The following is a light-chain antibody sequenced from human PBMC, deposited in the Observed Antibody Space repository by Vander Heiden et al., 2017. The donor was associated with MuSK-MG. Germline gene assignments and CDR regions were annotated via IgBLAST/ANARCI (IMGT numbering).Light chain of an antibody. CDR3: QQSHTTPYS. Sequence: DIQMPQSPSSLSAFAGDRITITCRASQNIDGHLNWYQQQPGKAPKLLVYAAARLQNGVSSRFSGSGSGTDFSLTISGLQPGDFATYYCQQSHTTPYSFGQGTKV. J-gene: IGKJ2*03. CDR2: AAA. V-gene: IGKV1-39*01. CDR1: QNIDGH.